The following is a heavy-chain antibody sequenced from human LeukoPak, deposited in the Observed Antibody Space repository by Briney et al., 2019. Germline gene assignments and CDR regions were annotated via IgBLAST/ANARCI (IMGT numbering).Heavy chain of an antibody. CDR2: IQTSGST. V-gene: IGHV4-4*09. Sequence: SGTLSLTCTVSGDSISGYSWSWIRQSPEKGLEWIGLIQTSGSTKYKPSLKSRVTISVDTSKNQLSLKVSSVTAADTAVYYCARRVSSTAVRPNIYQYMDVWGKGTTVTVSS. J-gene: IGHJ6*03. D-gene: IGHD5-18*01. CDR1: GDSISGYS. CDR3: ARRVSSTAVRPNIYQYMDV.